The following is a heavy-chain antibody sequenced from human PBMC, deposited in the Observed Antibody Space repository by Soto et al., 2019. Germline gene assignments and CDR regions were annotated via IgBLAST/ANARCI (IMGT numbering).Heavy chain of an antibody. D-gene: IGHD1-26*01. J-gene: IGHJ6*02. V-gene: IGHV5-51*01. CDR1: GYSFTSYW. CDR3: ARSSGSYYSYYGMDV. Sequence: GESLKISCKGSGYSFTSYWIGWVRRMPGKGLEWMGIIYPGDSDTRYSPSFQGQVTLSADKSITTAYLQWSSLKASDTAMYYCARSSGSYYSYYGMDVWGQGTAVTVSS. CDR2: IYPGDSDT.